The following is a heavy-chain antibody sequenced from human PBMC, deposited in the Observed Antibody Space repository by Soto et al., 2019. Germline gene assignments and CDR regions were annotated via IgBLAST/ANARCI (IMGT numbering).Heavy chain of an antibody. CDR2: IKSKTDGGTT. CDR3: TTILSSWYYFDY. V-gene: IGHV3-15*01. J-gene: IGHJ4*02. D-gene: IGHD6-13*01. Sequence: GGSLRLSCAASGFTFSNAWMSWVRQAPGKGLEWVGRIKSKTDGGTTDYAAPVKGRFTISRDDSKNTLYLQMNSLKTEDTAVYYCTTILSSWYYFDYWGQGTLVTVSS. CDR1: GFTFSNAW.